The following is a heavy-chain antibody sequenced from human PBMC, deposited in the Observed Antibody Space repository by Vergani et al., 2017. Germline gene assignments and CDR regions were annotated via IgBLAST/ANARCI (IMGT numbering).Heavy chain of an antibody. V-gene: IGHV5-51*01. CDR3: ARHEGYSGYGLTGGLDY. CDR2: IYPGDSDA. D-gene: IGHD5-12*01. J-gene: IGHJ4*02. Sequence: EVQLVQSGAEVKKPAESLKISCNGSGYSFTSYWIGWVRQMPGKGLEWMGSIYPGDSDARYSLYFQGQVTISADKSRSPAYLQWSSLKASDPAMYYCARHEGYSGYGLTGGLDYWGQGTLVTVSS. CDR1: GYSFTSYW.